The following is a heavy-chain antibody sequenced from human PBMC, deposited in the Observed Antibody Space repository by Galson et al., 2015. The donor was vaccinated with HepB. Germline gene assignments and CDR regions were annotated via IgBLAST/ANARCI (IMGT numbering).Heavy chain of an antibody. CDR1: GDSVSSNSAS. CDR2: AYYRSKWYN. Sequence: CAISGDSVSSNSASWNWIRQSLSSGLEGRGRAYYRSKWYNDYALSVKGRITVTPDTSKNQFSLQLNSVTPEDTAVYYCAREGAWYFDLWGRGTLITVSS. CDR3: AREGAWYFDL. D-gene: IGHD1-26*01. V-gene: IGHV6-1*01. J-gene: IGHJ2*01.